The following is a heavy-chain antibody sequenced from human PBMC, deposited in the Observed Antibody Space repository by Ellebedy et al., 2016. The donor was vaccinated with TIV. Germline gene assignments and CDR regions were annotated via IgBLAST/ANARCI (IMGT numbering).Heavy chain of an antibody. CDR2: INHSGST. CDR1: GGSFSGYY. D-gene: IGHD1-7*01. Sequence: SETLSLXXAVYGGSFSGYYWTWIRQPPGKGLEWIGEINHSGSTNYNPSLKSRVTIPVDTSKNQFSLKLSSVTAADAAVYYCARGSRLTGTRCSDYWGQGTLVTVSS. J-gene: IGHJ4*02. CDR3: ARGSRLTGTRCSDY. V-gene: IGHV4-34*01.